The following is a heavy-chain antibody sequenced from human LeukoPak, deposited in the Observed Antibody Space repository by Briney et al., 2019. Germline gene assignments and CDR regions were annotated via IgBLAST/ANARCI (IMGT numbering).Heavy chain of an antibody. D-gene: IGHD6-6*01. CDR3: ARAHSLWYSSSPMDV. V-gene: IGHV4-34*01. J-gene: IGHJ6*04. CDR2: INHSGST. CDR1: GFTFGDYA. Sequence: GSLRLSCAASGFTFGDYAMHWVRQPPGKGLEWIGEINHSGSTNYNPSLKSRVTISVDTSKNQFSLKLSSVTAADTAVYYCARAHSLWYSSSPMDVWGKGTTVTVSS.